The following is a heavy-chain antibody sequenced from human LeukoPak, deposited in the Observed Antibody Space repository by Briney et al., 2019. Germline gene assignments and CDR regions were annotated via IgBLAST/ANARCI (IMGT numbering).Heavy chain of an antibody. Sequence: GGSLRLSCAASGFTFSRYAMTWVRQAPGKGLECVSVISGGGGSTYYAGSVKGRFTISRDNSKNTLYLQMNSLRAEDTALYYCAKGKDEVPAGNYYYYYGMDVWGQGTTVTVSS. CDR1: GFTFSRYA. V-gene: IGHV3-23*01. CDR3: AKGKDEVPAGNYYYYYGMDV. J-gene: IGHJ6*02. CDR2: ISGGGGST. D-gene: IGHD2-2*01.